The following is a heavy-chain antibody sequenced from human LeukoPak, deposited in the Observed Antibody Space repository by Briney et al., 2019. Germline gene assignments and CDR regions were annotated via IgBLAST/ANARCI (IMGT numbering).Heavy chain of an antibody. Sequence: GGSLRLSCAASGFTFSTYTMNWVRQAPGKRLEWVSSISSSSSYIYYADSVKGRFTISRDNAKNSLYLQMNSLRAEDTAVYYCARGPQYGGYDFFDYWGQGTLVTVSS. CDR2: ISSSSSYI. CDR1: GFTFSTYT. D-gene: IGHD5-12*01. CDR3: ARGPQYGGYDFFDY. V-gene: IGHV3-21*01. J-gene: IGHJ4*02.